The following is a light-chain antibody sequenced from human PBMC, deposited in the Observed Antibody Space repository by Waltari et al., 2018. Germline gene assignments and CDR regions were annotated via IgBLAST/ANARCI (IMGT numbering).Light chain of an antibody. CDR3: QQYDTYPIYT. Sequence: DTQMTQSPSTLSASVGDPLTITSRASQSISSWLAWYQQQPGKAPKLLIFHASSLESGVPSRFSGGGSGVEFTLTISSLQPDDFATYYCQQYDTYPIYTFGQGTKLEIK. V-gene: IGKV1-5*01. CDR2: HAS. J-gene: IGKJ2*01. CDR1: QSISSW.